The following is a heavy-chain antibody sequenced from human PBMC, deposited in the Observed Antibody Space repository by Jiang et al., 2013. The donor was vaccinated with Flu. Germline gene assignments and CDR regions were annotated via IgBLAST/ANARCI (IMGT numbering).Heavy chain of an antibody. D-gene: IGHD2-21*02. Sequence: GGSISRSIISRGWIRQPPGKGLEWIGSIYYTGSTYYNPSLKSRVTISIDTSKNQFSLKLSSVTVADTAVYYCARHGDWAFYFDYWGQGSPVTVSS. V-gene: IGHV4-39*01. CDR3: ARHGDWAFYFDY. CDR2: IYYTGST. CDR1: GGSISRSIIS. J-gene: IGHJ4*02.